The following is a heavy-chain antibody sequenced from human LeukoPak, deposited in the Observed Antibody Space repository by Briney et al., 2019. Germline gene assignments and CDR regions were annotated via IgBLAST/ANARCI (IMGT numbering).Heavy chain of an antibody. Sequence: PGRSLRLSCAASGFTFSSYGMHWVRQAPGKGLEWVAVISYDGSNKYYADSVKGRFTISRDNSKNTLYLQMNSLKIEDTAVYFCSNYYGVDVWGPGTTVTVSS. V-gene: IGHV3-30*18. J-gene: IGHJ6*02. CDR3: SNYYGVDV. CDR1: GFTFSSYG. CDR2: ISYDGSNK.